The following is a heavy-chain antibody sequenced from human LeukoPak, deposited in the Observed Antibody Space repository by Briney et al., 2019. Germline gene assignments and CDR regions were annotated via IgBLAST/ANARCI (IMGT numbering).Heavy chain of an antibody. CDR2: ISAYNGVT. CDR3: ARDGSGLGSGWNFDY. V-gene: IGHV1-18*04. CDR1: GYTFTGYY. Sequence: GASVKVSCKASGYTFTGYYMHWVRQAPGQGLEWMGWISAYNGVTTYAQKFQDRVTMTTDTSTSTAYMELKILRSDDTAVYYCARDGSGLGSGWNFDYWGQGTLVTVSS. D-gene: IGHD3-10*01. J-gene: IGHJ4*02.